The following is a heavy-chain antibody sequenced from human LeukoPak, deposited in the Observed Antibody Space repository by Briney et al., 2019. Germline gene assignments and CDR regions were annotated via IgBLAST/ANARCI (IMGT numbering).Heavy chain of an antibody. CDR1: GFTLSSYG. V-gene: IGHV3-30*18. CDR3: AKDRRGSSGWYHYYYGMDV. CDR2: ISYDGSNK. J-gene: IGHJ6*02. D-gene: IGHD6-19*01. Sequence: GRSLRLSCAASGFTLSSYGMHWVRQAPGKGLEWVAVISYDGSNKYYADSVKGRFTISRDNSKNTLYLQMNSLRAEDTAVYYCAKDRRGSSGWYHYYYGMDVCGQGTTVTVSS.